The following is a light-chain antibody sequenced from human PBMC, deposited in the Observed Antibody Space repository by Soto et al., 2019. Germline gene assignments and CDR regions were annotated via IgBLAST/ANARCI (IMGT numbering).Light chain of an antibody. CDR2: GAS. J-gene: IGKJ4*01. CDR1: QGVGSH. Sequence: DIQMTPSPSSVSALIGDRVTITCRASQGVGSHVNWYQQKPGKAPNLLIHGASNLQSGVPSTFSCSGSGTDFTLTISSLQPEDFATYYCQQNYRAALTFGGGTKVEIK. CDR3: QQNYRAALT. V-gene: IGKV1-39*01.